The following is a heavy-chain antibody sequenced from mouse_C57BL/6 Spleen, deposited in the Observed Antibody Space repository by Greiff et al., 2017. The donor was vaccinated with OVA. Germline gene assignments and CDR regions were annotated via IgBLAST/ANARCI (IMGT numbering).Heavy chain of an antibody. Sequence: VQLVESGPGLVAPSQSLSITCTVSGFSLTSYGVHWVRQPPGKGLEWLVVIWSDGSTTYNSALKSRLSISKDHSKSQVFLKMHCLQTEDTAMYYCARHGGDSSGYFDYWGQGTTLTVSS. V-gene: IGHV2-6-1*01. CDR2: IWSDGST. CDR1: GFSLTSYG. D-gene: IGHD3-3*01. CDR3: ARHGGDSSGYFDY. J-gene: IGHJ2*01.